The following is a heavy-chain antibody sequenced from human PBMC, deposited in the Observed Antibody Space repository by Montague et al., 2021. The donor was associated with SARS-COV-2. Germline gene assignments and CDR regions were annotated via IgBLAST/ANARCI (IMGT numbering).Heavy chain of an antibody. CDR3: ASGIYPSGSYYNRYYYGLNI. CDR2: INYSANT. J-gene: IGHJ6*02. CDR1: GGSLSGYY. V-gene: IGHV4-34*01. Sequence: SETLSLTYAVYGGSLSGYYWSWIRQPPEKGLEWIGEINYSANTKYNPSLKSPVTISIDTSKNQFSLKMTSVTAADTATYYCASGIYPSGSYYNRYYYGLNIWGPGTTVIVSS. D-gene: IGHD3-10*01.